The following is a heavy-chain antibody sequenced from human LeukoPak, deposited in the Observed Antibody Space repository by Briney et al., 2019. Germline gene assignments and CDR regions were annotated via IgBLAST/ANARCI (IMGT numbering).Heavy chain of an antibody. V-gene: IGHV1-69*13. CDR2: IIAIFGTA. J-gene: IGHJ4*02. CDR1: GGTFSSYA. Sequence: ASVKVSCKASGGTFSSYAISWVRQAPGQGLEWMGGIIAIFGTANYAQKFQGRVTITAAESTSTAYMQLSSLRSEDTAVYSCARDKGGGSWDNFDYWGQGTLVTVSS. CDR3: ARDKGGGSWDNFDY. D-gene: IGHD2-15*01.